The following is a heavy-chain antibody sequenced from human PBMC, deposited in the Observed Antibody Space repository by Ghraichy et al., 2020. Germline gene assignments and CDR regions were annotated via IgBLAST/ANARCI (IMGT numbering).Heavy chain of an antibody. D-gene: IGHD5-18*01. CDR2: ISAYNGNT. J-gene: IGHJ6*02. Sequence: ASVKVSCKASGYTFTSYGISWVRQAPGQGLEWMGWISAYNGNTNYAQKLQGRVTMTTDTSTSTAYMELRSLRSDDTAVYYCARDLDSTDTAMIKRGYYYFYYGMDVWGQGTTVTVSS. V-gene: IGHV1-18*01. CDR1: GYTFTSYG. CDR3: ARDLDSTDTAMIKRGYYYFYYGMDV.